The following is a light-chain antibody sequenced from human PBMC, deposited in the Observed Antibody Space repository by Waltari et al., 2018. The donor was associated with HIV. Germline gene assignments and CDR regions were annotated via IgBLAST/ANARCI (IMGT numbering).Light chain of an antibody. V-gene: IGKV1-5*03. J-gene: IGKJ4*01. CDR1: QSISTW. Sequence: DIQMTQFPSTLSASVGDRVTITCRASQSISTWLAWYQQKPGKAPKLLIFKASSLESGVPSRFSGSGSGTEFTLTISSLQPDDLATYYCQQYNDYFLTFGGGTKVEIE. CDR3: QQYNDYFLT. CDR2: KAS.